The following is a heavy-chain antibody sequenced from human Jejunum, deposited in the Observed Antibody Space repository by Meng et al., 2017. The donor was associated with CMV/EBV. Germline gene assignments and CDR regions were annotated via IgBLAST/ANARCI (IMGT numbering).Heavy chain of an antibody. V-gene: IGHV4-4*01. Sequence: TQSLTCVVSGGSLIGTNWWNWVRQPPGRGLEWIGEIFHSGTTNYNPSLKSRVTISIDNSKNQFSLKLTSVTAADTAVYFCGDPPAGYWGQGVLVTVSS. J-gene: IGHJ4*02. CDR1: GGSLIGTNW. CDR3: GDPPAGY. D-gene: IGHD2-21*02. CDR2: IFHSGTT.